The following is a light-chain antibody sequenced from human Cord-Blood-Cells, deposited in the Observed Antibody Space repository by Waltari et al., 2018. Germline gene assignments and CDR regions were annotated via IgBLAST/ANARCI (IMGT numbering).Light chain of an antibody. V-gene: IGKV3-11*01. CDR1: QLVSSY. CDR3: QQRSNWPPWT. J-gene: IGKJ1*01. CDR2: DAA. Sequence: EIVLTQSPATLSLSPGERATLSCRASQLVSSYLAWYQPEPGQAPRLLIYDAANRPTGIPARFSGRVSGTDFTLTISSLEPEDFAVYYCQQRSNWPPWTFGQGTKVEIK.